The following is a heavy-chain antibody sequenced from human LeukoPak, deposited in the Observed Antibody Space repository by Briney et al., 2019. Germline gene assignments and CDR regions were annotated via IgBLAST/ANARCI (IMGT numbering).Heavy chain of an antibody. Sequence: SETLSLTCTVSGGSISSSSYYWGWIRQPPGQGLEWIGSIYYSGSTYYNPSLKSRLTISVDTSKNQFSLQLSSVTAADTAVYYCARGSLRFDYIWGSYRFDLWGRGTRVTVSS. J-gene: IGHJ2*01. CDR2: IYYSGST. CDR3: ARGSLRFDYIWGSYRFDL. V-gene: IGHV4-39*07. D-gene: IGHD3-16*01. CDR1: GGSISSSSYY.